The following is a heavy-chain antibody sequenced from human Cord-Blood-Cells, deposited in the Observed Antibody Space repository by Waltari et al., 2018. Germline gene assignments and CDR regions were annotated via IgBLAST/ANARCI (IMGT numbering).Heavy chain of an antibody. CDR2: IYYSGST. CDR1: GGPISSHY. J-gene: IGHJ3*02. Sequence: QVQLQESGPGLVKPSETLSLTCTVSGGPISSHYWSWIRPPPGKGLEWIGYIYYSGSTNYNPSLKSRVTISVDTSKNQFSLKLSSVTAADTAVYYCARDTPRSSWYAFDIWGQGTMVTVSS. CDR3: ARDTPRSSWYAFDI. V-gene: IGHV4-59*11. D-gene: IGHD6-13*01.